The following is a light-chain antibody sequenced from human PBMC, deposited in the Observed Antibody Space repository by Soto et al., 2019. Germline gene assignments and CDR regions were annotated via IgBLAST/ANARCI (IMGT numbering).Light chain of an antibody. J-gene: IGLJ2*01. CDR3: QVLDSNSDPYVV. V-gene: IGLV3-21*01. CDR1: NIGKKS. CDR2: DDS. Sequence: SYELTQPPSVSVAPGQTATISCGGNNIGKKSVHWFQQKPGQAPVLVIYDDSDRPSGIPERFSGSNSGNTATLTISRVEAGDEADYYCQVLDSNSDPYVVFGGGTKLTVL.